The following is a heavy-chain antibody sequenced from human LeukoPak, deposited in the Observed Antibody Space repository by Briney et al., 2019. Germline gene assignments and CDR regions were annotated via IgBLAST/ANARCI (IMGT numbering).Heavy chain of an antibody. CDR1: GFTLNNAC. V-gene: IGHV3-15*01. Sequence: GGSLTLSCAASGFTLNNACMSWVRQAPGEGREWVGRIKSRTDGGTTDYAEAVKGRFHISRDDSNNTLYLQMNRLKTEDTAVYYCTTEGHGSGSYYNFWGQGALVTVSS. CDR3: TTEGHGSGSYYNF. J-gene: IGHJ4*02. CDR2: IKSRTDGGTT. D-gene: IGHD3-10*01.